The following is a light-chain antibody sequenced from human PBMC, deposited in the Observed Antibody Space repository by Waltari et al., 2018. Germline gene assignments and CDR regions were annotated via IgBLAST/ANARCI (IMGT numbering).Light chain of an antibody. CDR1: SSDVGGYNY. Sequence: QSAXTQPAXVSGSPGQSITISCTXTSSDVGGYNYVSWYQQHPGKAPKLMIYDVSNRPSGVSNLFSGSKSGNTASLTISGLQAEDEADYYCSSYTSSSTVVFGGGTKLTVL. CDR3: SSYTSSSTVV. CDR2: DVS. V-gene: IGLV2-14*03. J-gene: IGLJ2*01.